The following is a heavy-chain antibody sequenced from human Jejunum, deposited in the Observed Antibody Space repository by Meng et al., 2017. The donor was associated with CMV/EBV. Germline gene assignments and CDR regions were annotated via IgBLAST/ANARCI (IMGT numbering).Heavy chain of an antibody. CDR3: AKDDPYSMYPVYFDH. Sequence: SGFLFSTYGLPWVRQAPGKGLEWVTFIRYDGSNEYYADSVKGRFTISRDNSKNTLFLQMNSLRAEDTAVYYCAKDDPYSMYPVYFDHWGQGTLVTVSS. CDR1: GFLFSTYG. J-gene: IGHJ4*02. CDR2: IRYDGSNE. V-gene: IGHV3-30*02. D-gene: IGHD6-13*01.